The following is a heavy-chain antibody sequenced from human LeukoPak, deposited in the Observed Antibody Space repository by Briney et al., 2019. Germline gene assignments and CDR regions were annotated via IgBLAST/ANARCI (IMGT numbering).Heavy chain of an antibody. V-gene: IGHV3-48*01. CDR1: GFTVSSNY. CDR2: ISSSSSTI. CDR3: ARVADIVVVPAALARHFDY. D-gene: IGHD2-2*01. J-gene: IGHJ4*02. Sequence: GGSLRLSCAASGFTVSSNYMSWVRQAPGKGLEWVSYISSSSSTIYYADSVKGRFTISRDNAKNSLYLQMNSLRAEDTAVYYCARVADIVVVPAALARHFDYWGQGTLVTVSS.